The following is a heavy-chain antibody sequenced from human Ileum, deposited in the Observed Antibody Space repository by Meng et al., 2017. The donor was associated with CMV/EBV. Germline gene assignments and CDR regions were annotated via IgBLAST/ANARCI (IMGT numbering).Heavy chain of an antibody. CDR1: GFTFSGSA. CDR3: TPSGMVRGVTDFDY. J-gene: IGHJ4*02. D-gene: IGHD3-10*01. V-gene: IGHV3-73*01. Sequence: GGSLRLSCAASGFTFSGSAMHWVRQASGKGLEWVGRIRSKANSYATAYAASVKGRFTISRDDSKNTAYLQMNSLKTEDTAVYYCTPSGMVRGVTDFDYWGQGTLVNVSP. CDR2: IRSKANSYAT.